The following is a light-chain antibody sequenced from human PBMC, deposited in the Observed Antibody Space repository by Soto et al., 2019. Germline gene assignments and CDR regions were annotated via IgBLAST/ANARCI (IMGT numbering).Light chain of an antibody. CDR3: QQLNSYLWT. CDR2: AAS. J-gene: IGKJ1*01. V-gene: IGKV1-9*01. Sequence: DIQLTQSPSFLSASVGDRVTITCRASQGISSYLAWYHQKPGKAPKLLIYAASTLQSGVPSRFSGSGSWTEFTLTISSLQPEDFATYYCQQLNSYLWTFGQGTKVEIK. CDR1: QGISSY.